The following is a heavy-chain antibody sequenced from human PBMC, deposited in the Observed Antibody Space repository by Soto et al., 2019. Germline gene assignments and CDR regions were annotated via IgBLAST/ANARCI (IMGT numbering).Heavy chain of an antibody. CDR2: ISSSSSFI. J-gene: IGHJ4*02. CDR3: ARLEGLATISYYFDF. CDR1: GFTFSSYS. V-gene: IGHV3-21*01. Sequence: PGGSLRLSCAASGFTFSSYSMNWVRQAPGKGLEWVSSISSSSSFIYYADSVKGRFTISRDNAKNSLYLQMNSLRAEDTSVYFCARLEGLATISYYFDFWGPGALVTVSS. D-gene: IGHD3-9*01.